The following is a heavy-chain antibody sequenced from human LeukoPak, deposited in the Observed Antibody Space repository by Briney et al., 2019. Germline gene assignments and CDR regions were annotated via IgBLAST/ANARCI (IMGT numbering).Heavy chain of an antibody. V-gene: IGHV3-53*01. D-gene: IGHD2-2*01. CDR2: LYSGGTT. J-gene: IGHJ4*02. CDR1: GFNVTNKY. Sequence: GGSLRLSCAVSGFNVTNKYMTWVRQPPGKGLEWVSVLYSGGTTHYRESVRGRFTISRDNSKNTLYLQMNSLRAEDTAVYSCAKDVFSHSNSWYYFDFWGQGTLVTVSS. CDR3: AKDVFSHSNSWYYFDF.